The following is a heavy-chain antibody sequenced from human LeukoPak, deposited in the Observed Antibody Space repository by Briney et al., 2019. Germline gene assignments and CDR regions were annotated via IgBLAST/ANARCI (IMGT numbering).Heavy chain of an antibody. D-gene: IGHD6-19*01. V-gene: IGHV3-21*01. Sequence: GGSLRLYCAASGFTFSSYSMNWVRQAPGKGLEWVSSISSSSSYIYYADSVKGRFTISRDNAKNSLYLQMNSLRAEDTAVYYCALGSSGPFDYWGQGTLVTVSS. CDR2: ISSSSSYI. J-gene: IGHJ4*02. CDR3: ALGSSGPFDY. CDR1: GFTFSSYS.